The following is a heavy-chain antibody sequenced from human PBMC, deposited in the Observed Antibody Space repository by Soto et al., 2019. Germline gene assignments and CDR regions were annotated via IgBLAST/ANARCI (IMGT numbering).Heavy chain of an antibody. CDR3: ARRELQGPSDY. Sequence: PWETLSLTCAVSGYSISSSNWWGWIRQPPGKGLEWIGYIYYSGTTYYNPSLKSRVTMSVDTSKSQFSLNLTSVTAVDTAVDYCARRELQGPSDYWGQGTLVTVS. D-gene: IGHD1-26*01. V-gene: IGHV4-28*01. J-gene: IGHJ4*02. CDR2: IYYSGTT. CDR1: GYSISSSNW.